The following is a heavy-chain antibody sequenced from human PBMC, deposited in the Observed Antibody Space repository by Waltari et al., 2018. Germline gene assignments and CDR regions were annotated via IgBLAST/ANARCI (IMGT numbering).Heavy chain of an antibody. Sequence: QVQLVQSGAEVKKPGSSVKVSCEASGGTFSSYAISWVRQAPGQGLEWMGGIIPIFGTANYAQKFQGRVTITADESTSTAYMELSSLRSEDTAVYYCASREGYSSGWYGGYWGQGTLVTVSS. D-gene: IGHD6-19*01. CDR2: IIPIFGTA. J-gene: IGHJ4*02. V-gene: IGHV1-69*13. CDR3: ASREGYSSGWYGGY. CDR1: GGTFSSYA.